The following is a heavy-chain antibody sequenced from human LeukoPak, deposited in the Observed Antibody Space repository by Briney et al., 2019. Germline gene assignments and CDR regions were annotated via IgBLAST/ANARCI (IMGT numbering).Heavy chain of an antibody. CDR1: GFTFNNYW. V-gene: IGHV3-23*01. J-gene: IGHJ4*02. D-gene: IGHD6-19*01. Sequence: GGSLRLSCVASGFTFNNYWMHWVRQAPGKGLEWVSAISGSGGSTYYADSVKGRFTISRDNSKNTLYLQMNSLRAEDTAVYYCAKAYSSGWYYFGYWGQGTLVTVSS. CDR2: ISGSGGST. CDR3: AKAYSSGWYYFGY.